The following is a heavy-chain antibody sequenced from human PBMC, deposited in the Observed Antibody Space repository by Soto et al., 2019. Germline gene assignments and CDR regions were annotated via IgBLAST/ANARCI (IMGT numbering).Heavy chain of an antibody. D-gene: IGHD6-13*01. V-gene: IGHV3-7*03. Sequence: EVQLVESGGGLVQPGGSLRLSCAASGFTFSSYWMNWVRQAPGKGLEWVANTKLDGSEKHYLDSVKGRFTISRDNAKNSLYLQMSSLRAEDTAVYYCASDRWVRAADRDYYYYGMDVWGQGTTVTVSS. CDR2: TKLDGSEK. CDR3: ASDRWVRAADRDYYYYGMDV. J-gene: IGHJ6*02. CDR1: GFTFSSYW.